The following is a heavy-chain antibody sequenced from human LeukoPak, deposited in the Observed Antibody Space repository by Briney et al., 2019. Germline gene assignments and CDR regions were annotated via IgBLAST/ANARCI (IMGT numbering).Heavy chain of an antibody. CDR2: IYPGDSDI. CDR3: ARLRGNYFDY. J-gene: IGHJ4*02. D-gene: IGHD3-16*01. V-gene: IGHV5-51*01. Sequence: GESLQISFKGSGYSFTSYWIGWVRPMPGKALEWMGIIYPGDSDITYSPSFQGQVTISADKSISTAYLQWSSLKASDTAIYYCARLRGNYFDYWGQGALVTVSS. CDR1: GYSFTSYW.